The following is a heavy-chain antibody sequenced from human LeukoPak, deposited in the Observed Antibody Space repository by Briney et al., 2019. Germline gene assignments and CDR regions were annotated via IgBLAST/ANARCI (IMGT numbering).Heavy chain of an antibody. CDR1: GFTFSRYD. D-gene: IGHD6-13*01. Sequence: PGGSLRLSCAASGFTFSRYDMSWVRQAPGKGLEWVSAISGSGGSTYYADSVKGRFTISRDNSKNTLYLQMNSLRAEDTAVYYCAKDPWQQLVHGPNWFDPWGQGTLVTVSS. J-gene: IGHJ5*02. CDR3: AKDPWQQLVHGPNWFDP. CDR2: ISGSGGST. V-gene: IGHV3-23*01.